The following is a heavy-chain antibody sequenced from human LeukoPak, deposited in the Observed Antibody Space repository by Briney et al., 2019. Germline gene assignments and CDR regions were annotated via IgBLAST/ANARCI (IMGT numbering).Heavy chain of an antibody. Sequence: PGGSLRLSCAASEFNFSNYAMSWVRQAPGKGLEWVSSVTNSGGRTYYTDSVKGRFTISRDNSKNTLYLQMNSLRAEDTAVYYCAKDLYSSGWYVANYWGQGTLVTVSS. CDR2: VTNSGGRT. V-gene: IGHV3-23*01. J-gene: IGHJ4*02. CDR1: EFNFSNYA. CDR3: AKDLYSSGWYVANY. D-gene: IGHD6-19*01.